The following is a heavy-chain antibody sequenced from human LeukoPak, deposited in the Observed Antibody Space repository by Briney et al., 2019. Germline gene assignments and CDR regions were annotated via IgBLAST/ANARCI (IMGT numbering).Heavy chain of an antibody. Sequence: PGGSLRLSCAASGFTVSSNYMSWVRQAPGKGLEWVSVIYSGGSTYYADSVKGRFTISRHNSKNTLYLQMSSLRAEDTAVYYCARDAYCGGDCHYFDYWGQGTLVTVSS. CDR1: GFTVSSNY. CDR2: IYSGGST. J-gene: IGHJ4*02. D-gene: IGHD2-21*02. CDR3: ARDAYCGGDCHYFDY. V-gene: IGHV3-53*04.